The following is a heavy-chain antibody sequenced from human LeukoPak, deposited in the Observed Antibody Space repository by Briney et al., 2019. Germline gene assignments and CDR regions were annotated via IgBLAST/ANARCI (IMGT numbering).Heavy chain of an antibody. D-gene: IGHD1-26*01. Sequence: ASVKVSCKASGYTFTDNYIHWVRQAPGQGLEWMGWINPNSGYTNFAQKFQGRVTMTRDTSISTAYMELSRLRSDDTAVYYCARDSGSYWIPISDYWGQGTLVTVSS. J-gene: IGHJ4*02. CDR3: ARDSGSYWIPISDY. CDR1: GYTFTDNY. CDR2: INPNSGYT. V-gene: IGHV1-2*02.